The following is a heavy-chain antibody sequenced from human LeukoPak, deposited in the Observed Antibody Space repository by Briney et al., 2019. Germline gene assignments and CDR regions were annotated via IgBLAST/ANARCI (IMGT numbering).Heavy chain of an antibody. CDR1: GFTFSSYA. V-gene: IGHV4-39*01. D-gene: IGHD2-2*01. Sequence: GSLRLSCAASGFTFSSYAMSWVRQAPGKGLEWIGSIYYSGSTYYDPSLKSRVTVSEDTSKNQFSLRLSSVTAADTAVYFCASHPSAFDAFDIWGQGTMVTVSS. J-gene: IGHJ3*02. CDR2: IYYSGST. CDR3: ASHPSAFDAFDI.